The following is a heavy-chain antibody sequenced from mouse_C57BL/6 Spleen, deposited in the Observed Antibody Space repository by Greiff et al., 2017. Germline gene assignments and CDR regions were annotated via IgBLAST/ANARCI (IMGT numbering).Heavy chain of an antibody. Sequence: EVQLQQSGPELVKPGASVKISCKASGYTFTDYYMNWVKQSHGKSLEWIGDINPNNGGTSYNQKFKGKATLTVDQSSSTAYMERRSLTSEDSAVYYCARAGGPAWFAYWGQGTLITVSA. CDR2: INPNNGGT. D-gene: IGHD1-1*02. J-gene: IGHJ3*01. CDR3: ARAGGPAWFAY. CDR1: GYTFTDYY. V-gene: IGHV1-26*01.